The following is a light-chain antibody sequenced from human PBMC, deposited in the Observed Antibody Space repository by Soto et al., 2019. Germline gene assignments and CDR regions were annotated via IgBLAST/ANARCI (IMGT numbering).Light chain of an antibody. CDR3: AAWDDSVITLL. CDR2: NNY. V-gene: IGLV1-44*01. CDR1: SSNIGRNT. J-gene: IGLJ2*01. Sequence: QSVLTQPPSASETPEQRVTISCSGNSSNIGRNTVNWYQHLPGTTPKLLIYNNYQRPSGVPDRFSASKSGTSASLAISGLQSEDEADYYCAAWDDSVITLLFGGGTKLTVL.